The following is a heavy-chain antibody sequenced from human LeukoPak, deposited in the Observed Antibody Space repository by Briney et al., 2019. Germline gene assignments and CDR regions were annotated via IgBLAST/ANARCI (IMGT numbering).Heavy chain of an antibody. V-gene: IGHV1-2*02. CDR3: ARDMDSGPDFFDY. J-gene: IGHJ4*02. Sequence: GASVKVPCKASGYTFTSYGISWVRQAPGQGLEWMGWINPHSGGTDHAQKFQGRVTMTRDTSISTAYMELSRLRSDDTAVYYCARDMDSGPDFFDYWGLGTLVTVSS. D-gene: IGHD1-26*01. CDR1: GYTFTSYG. CDR2: INPHSGGT.